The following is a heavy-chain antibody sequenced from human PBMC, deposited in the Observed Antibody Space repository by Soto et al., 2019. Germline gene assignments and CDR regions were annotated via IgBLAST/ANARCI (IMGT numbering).Heavy chain of an antibody. CDR1: GFPFSRHW. V-gene: IGHV3-74*01. D-gene: IGHD5-12*01. J-gene: IGHJ4*02. Sequence: EVRLVESGGGLVQPGGSLRLSCAASGFPFSRHWLQWVRQVPGRGLVWVSRIDNTGSSAIYADSVRGRFTVSRDNAKDTLYLHMNSLRAEDTAVYYCATLNGYEYWGQGTLVTVSS. CDR3: ATLNGYEY. CDR2: IDNTGSSA.